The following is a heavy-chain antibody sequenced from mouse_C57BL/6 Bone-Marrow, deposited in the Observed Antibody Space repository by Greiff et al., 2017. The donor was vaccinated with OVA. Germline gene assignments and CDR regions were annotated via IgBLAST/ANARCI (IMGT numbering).Heavy chain of an antibody. V-gene: IGHV3-6*01. CDR3: ARVGGSSKGDYFDY. CDR1: GYSITSGYY. Sequence: EVQLQESGPGLVKPSQSLSLTCSVTGYSITSGYYWNWIRQFPGNKLEWMGYISYDGSNNYNPSLKNRISITRDTSKNQFFLKLNSVTTEDTATYYCARVGGSSKGDYFDYWGQGTTLTVSS. D-gene: IGHD1-1*01. J-gene: IGHJ2*01. CDR2: ISYDGSN.